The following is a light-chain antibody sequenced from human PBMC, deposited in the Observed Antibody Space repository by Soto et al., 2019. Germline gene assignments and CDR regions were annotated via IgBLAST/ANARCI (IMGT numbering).Light chain of an antibody. J-gene: IGKJ5*01. Sequence: EIELTQSPVTLSVSTGERATLSCRASHSVGNKLGWYQQRPGQAPRLLIIGASTRPTGVPAKFSGSGSGTELSLTSNKLQSEDTTKLVCHHYANWIPCTFAQGTRREI. CDR1: HSVGNK. CDR2: GAS. V-gene: IGKV3-15*01. CDR3: HHYANWIPCT.